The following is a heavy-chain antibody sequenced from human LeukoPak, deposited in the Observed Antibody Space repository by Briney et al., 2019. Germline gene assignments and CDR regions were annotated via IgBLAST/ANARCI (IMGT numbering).Heavy chain of an antibody. V-gene: IGHV4-59*01. CDR2: IYYSGST. J-gene: IGHJ3*02. D-gene: IGHD2-2*01. CDR1: GGSISSYY. CDR3: ARVSLDCSSTSCLYAFDI. Sequence: SETLSLTCTVSGGSISSYYWSWIRQPPGKGLEWIGYIYYSGSTNYNPSLKSRVTISVDTSMNQFSLKLSSVTAADTAVYYCARVSLDCSSTSCLYAFDIWGQGTMVTVSS.